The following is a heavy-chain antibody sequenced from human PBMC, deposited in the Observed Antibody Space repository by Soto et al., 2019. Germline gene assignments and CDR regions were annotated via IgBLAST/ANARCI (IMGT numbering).Heavy chain of an antibody. J-gene: IGHJ3*02. CDR1: GFTFSSYA. CDR3: ARDRLTVTTYAFDI. CDR2: ISYDGSNK. V-gene: IGHV3-30-3*01. Sequence: QVQLVESGGGVVQPGRSLRLSCAASGFTFSSYAMHWVRQAPGKGLEWVAVISYDGSNKYYADSVKGRFTISRDNSKNTLYLQMNSLRAEDTAVYFCARDRLTVTTYAFDIWGQGTMVTVSS. D-gene: IGHD4-17*01.